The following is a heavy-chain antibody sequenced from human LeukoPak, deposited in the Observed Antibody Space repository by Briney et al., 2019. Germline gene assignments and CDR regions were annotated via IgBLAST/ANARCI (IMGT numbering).Heavy chain of an antibody. CDR1: GFSLSASGMG. J-gene: IGHJ4*02. Sequence: SGPTLVKPTQTLTLTCTFSGFSLSASGMGVGWIRQPPRKALEWLALIYWDDDESYSPSLKSRLTITKYTSKNQVVLTMTNMDPVDTATYYGDRSCGSGATGPLDFFDYWGQGSLVTVSS. D-gene: IGHD3-10*01. V-gene: IGHV2-5*02. CDR2: IYWDDDE. CDR3: DRSCGSGATGPLDFFDY.